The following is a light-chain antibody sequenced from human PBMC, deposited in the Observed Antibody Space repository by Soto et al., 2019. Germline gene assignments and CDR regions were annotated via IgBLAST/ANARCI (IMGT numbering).Light chain of an antibody. J-gene: IGLJ1*01. CDR2: DNN. Sequence: QPASVSAAPGHNGTISCAGSSSNIGNNYVSWYQQLPGTAPKLLIYDNNKRPSGIPDRFSDSKSGTSATLGITGLQTGDEADYYCGTWDSSLSAYVFGTGTKVTXL. CDR3: GTWDSSLSAYV. CDR1: SSNIGNNY. V-gene: IGLV1-51*01.